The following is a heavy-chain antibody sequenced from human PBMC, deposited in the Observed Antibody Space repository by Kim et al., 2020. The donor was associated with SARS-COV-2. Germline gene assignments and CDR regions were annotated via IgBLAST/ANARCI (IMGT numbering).Heavy chain of an antibody. CDR1: GYIFTNYA. CDR3: ARESRGDDYNFDY. Sequence: ASVKVSCKASGYIFTNYAMNWVRQAPGQGLEWLGWINTNTGNPTYAQGFPGRFVFSLDTSVSTTYLQISSLKAEDTALYYCARESRGDDYNFDYWGQGTLVTVSS. CDR2: INTNTGNP. D-gene: IGHD4-4*01. J-gene: IGHJ4*02. V-gene: IGHV7-4-1*02.